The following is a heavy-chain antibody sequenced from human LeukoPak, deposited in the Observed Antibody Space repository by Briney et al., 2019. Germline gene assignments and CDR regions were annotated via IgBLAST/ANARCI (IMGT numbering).Heavy chain of an antibody. CDR1: GFTFSSYA. J-gene: IGHJ4*02. D-gene: IGHD3-10*01. V-gene: IGHV3-23*01. CDR2: ISGSGGST. CDR3: AKDWLGSGSYEPSYYFDY. Sequence: GGSLRLSCAASGFTFSSYAMSWVRQAPGKGLEWVSAISGSGGSTYYADSVKGRFTISRDNSKNTLYLQMNSLRAEDTAVYYCAKDWLGSGSYEPSYYFDYWGQGTLVTVSS.